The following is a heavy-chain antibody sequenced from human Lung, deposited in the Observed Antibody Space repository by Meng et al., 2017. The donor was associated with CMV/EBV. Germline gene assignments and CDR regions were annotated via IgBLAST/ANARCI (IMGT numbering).Heavy chain of an antibody. CDR3: AREGTMVRGVYYYYYGMDV. CDR1: GGSISSSSYY. CDR2: IYYSGST. J-gene: IGHJ6*04. D-gene: IGHD3-10*01. Sequence: GSLRLXCTVSGGSISSSSYYWGWIRQPPGRGLEWIGTIYYSGSTYYNPSLKSRVTISLDTSKSQFSLKLSSVTAADTAVYYCAREGTMVRGVYYYYYGMDVWGKGTXVTVSS. V-gene: IGHV4-39*07.